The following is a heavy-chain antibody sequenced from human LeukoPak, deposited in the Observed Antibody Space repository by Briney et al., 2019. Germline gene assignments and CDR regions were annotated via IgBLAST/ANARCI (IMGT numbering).Heavy chain of an antibody. J-gene: IGHJ4*02. CDR3: ARDTAMVYGVDY. CDR2: IYYSGST. D-gene: IGHD5-18*01. V-gene: IGHV4-39*07. Sequence: PSETLSLTCTVSGGSISSSSYYWGWIRQPPGKGLEWIGSIYYSGSTYYNPSLKSRVTISVDTSKNQFSLKLSSVTAADTAVYYCARDTAMVYGVDYWGQGTLVTVSS. CDR1: GGSISSSSYY.